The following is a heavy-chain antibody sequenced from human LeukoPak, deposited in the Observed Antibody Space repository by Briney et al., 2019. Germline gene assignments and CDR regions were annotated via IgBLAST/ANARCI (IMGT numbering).Heavy chain of an antibody. D-gene: IGHD3-3*02. CDR1: GGTFSSYA. J-gene: IGHJ4*02. CDR2: INPNLGLP. CDR3: ARGPSTVSSFYEH. Sequence: SVKVSCKASGGTFSSYAISWVRQAPGQGLEWVGRINPNLGLPSHTQKLQGRVTITADKSTRTVYMELSSLRSEDTAVYYCARGPSTVSSFYEHWGQGTLVTVSS. V-gene: IGHV1-69*04.